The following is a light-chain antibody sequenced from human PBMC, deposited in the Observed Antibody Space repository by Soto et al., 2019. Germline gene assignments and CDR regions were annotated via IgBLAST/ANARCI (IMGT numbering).Light chain of an antibody. CDR3: QQYSTYPRP. V-gene: IGKV1D-16*01. CDR1: QGVCTF. J-gene: IGKJ5*01. CDR2: TAS. Sequence: DIRLTQSPSSLSASVGDRVTITCRASQGVCTFLAFYQHKPGKAPKSLIKTASTLQSGVPSRFSGSGSGTDFTLTISSLQPEDFATYYCQQYSTYPRPFGQGTRVDLK.